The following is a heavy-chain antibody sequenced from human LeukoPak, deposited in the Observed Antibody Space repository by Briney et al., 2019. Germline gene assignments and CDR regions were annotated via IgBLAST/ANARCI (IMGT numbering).Heavy chain of an antibody. V-gene: IGHV4-39*01. CDR1: RASISSRNYY. CDR3: ARQATHDYGDPSYWYFDL. CDR2: IHYSGRT. J-gene: IGHJ2*01. Sequence: SETLSLTCTVSRASISSRNYYWGWIRQPPGKGLECIGSIHYSGRTYYNPSLKSRVTIFVDTSKNQFSLKLSSVTAADTAVYYCARQATHDYGDPSYWYFDLWGRGTLVTVSS. D-gene: IGHD4-17*01.